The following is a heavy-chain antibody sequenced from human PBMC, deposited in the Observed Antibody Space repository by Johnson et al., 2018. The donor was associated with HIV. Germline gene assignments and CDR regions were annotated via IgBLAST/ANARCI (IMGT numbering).Heavy chain of an antibody. CDR3: VREEGNDILTRGDAFDI. D-gene: IGHD3-9*01. Sequence: QVQLVESGGGVVQPGRSLRLSCAASGFTFSTYGMHWVRQAPGKGLEWVAAMWYDGSNKYSADSVKGRFTISRDNSKNTLYLQMNSLRAEDTAVYYCVREEGNDILTRGDAFDIWGQGTLVTVSS. CDR2: MWYDGSNK. CDR1: GFTFSTYG. J-gene: IGHJ3*02. V-gene: IGHV3-33*01.